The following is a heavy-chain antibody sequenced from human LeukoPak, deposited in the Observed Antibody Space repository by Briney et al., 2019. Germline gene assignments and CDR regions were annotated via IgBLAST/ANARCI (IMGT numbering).Heavy chain of an antibody. CDR1: GFTFSTHW. D-gene: IGHD3-10*01. Sequence: GGSLRLSCAASGFTFSTHWMSWVRQAPGKGLEWVANIKEDGSEKYYVDSVKGRFTISRDNAKNSLYLQMNSLRADDTAVYYCARTIRGYWGQGTLVTVSS. V-gene: IGHV3-7*01. CDR2: IKEDGSEK. J-gene: IGHJ4*02. CDR3: ARTIRGY.